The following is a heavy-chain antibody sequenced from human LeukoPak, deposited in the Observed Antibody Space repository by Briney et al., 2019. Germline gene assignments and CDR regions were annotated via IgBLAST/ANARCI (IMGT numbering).Heavy chain of an antibody. CDR3: ARRVEMASTGGAFDI. CDR1: GYSISSGYY. CDR2: IYHSGST. Sequence: SXTLSXTCTVSGYSISSGYYWGWIRQPPGKGLEWIGSIYHSGSTYYNQSLKSRVTISVDTSKNQFSLKLSSVTAADTAVYYCARRVEMASTGGAFDIWGQGTMVTVSS. D-gene: IGHD5-24*01. V-gene: IGHV4-38-2*02. J-gene: IGHJ3*02.